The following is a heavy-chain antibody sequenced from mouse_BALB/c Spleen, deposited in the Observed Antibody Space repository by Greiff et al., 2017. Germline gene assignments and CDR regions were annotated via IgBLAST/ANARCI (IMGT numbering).Heavy chain of an antibody. CDR1: GYTFTSYW. J-gene: IGHJ4*01. CDR2: IYPGDGDT. CDR3: ARSVTGTGAMDY. V-gene: IGHV1-87*01. D-gene: IGHD4-1*01. Sequence: VKLQQSGAELARPGASVKLSCKASGYTFTSYWMQWVKQRPGQGLEWIGAIYPGDGDTRYTQKFKGKATLTADKSSSTAYMQLSSLASEDSAVYYCARSVTGTGAMDYWGQGTSVTVSS.